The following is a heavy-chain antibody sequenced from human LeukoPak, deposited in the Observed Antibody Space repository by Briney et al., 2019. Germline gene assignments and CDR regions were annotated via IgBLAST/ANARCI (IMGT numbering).Heavy chain of an antibody. CDR3: ARAVLLWFGELYYYYMDV. D-gene: IGHD3-10*01. V-gene: IGHV1-69*04. J-gene: IGHJ6*03. CDR1: GGTFSSYA. CDR2: IIPILGIA. Sequence: SVKVSCKASGGTFSSYAISWVRQAPGQGLEWMGRIIPILGIANYAQKFQGRVTITADKSTSTAYMELSSLRSEDTAVYYCARAVLLWFGELYYYYMDVWGKGTTVTVSS.